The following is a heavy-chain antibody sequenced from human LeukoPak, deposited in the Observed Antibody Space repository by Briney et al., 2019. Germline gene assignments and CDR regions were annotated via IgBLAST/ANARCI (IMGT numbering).Heavy chain of an antibody. CDR1: GFTFSTYG. D-gene: IGHD3-10*01. V-gene: IGHV3-33*03. CDR3: ATGSQIRETAY. J-gene: IGHJ4*02. CDR2: IWYDGSNK. Sequence: GGPLRLSCAASGFTFSTYGMHWVRQPPGKGLEWVAVIWYDGSNKYYADSVKGRFTISRDNAKNSLYLQMNSLRAEDAAVYYCATGSQIRETAYWGQGTLVTVSS.